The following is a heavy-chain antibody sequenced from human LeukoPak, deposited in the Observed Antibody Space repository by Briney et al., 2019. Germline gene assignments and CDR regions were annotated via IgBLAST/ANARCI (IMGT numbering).Heavy chain of an antibody. Sequence: PSETLSLTCTVSGGSISSHYWSWIRQPPGKGLEWIGYIYYSGSTNYNPSLKSRVTISVDTSKNQFSLKLSSVTAADTAVYYCARVVRSGLEHYYYYMDVWGQGTTVTVSS. CDR2: IYYSGST. CDR3: ARVVRSGLEHYYYYMDV. J-gene: IGHJ6*03. D-gene: IGHD3-22*01. CDR1: GGSISSHY. V-gene: IGHV4-59*11.